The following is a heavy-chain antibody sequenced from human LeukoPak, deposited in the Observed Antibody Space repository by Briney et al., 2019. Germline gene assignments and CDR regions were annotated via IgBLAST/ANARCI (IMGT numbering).Heavy chain of an antibody. CDR3: ARGGYYYDSSGYLDY. J-gene: IGHJ4*02. D-gene: IGHD3-22*01. V-gene: IGHV3-53*01. Sequence: GGSLRLSCAASGFTVSSNYMSWVRQAPGKGLEWVSVIYSGGSTYYADSVKGRFTISRDNSKNTLYLQMNSLRAEDTAVYYCARGGYYYDSSGYLDYWGQGTLVTASS. CDR2: IYSGGST. CDR1: GFTVSSNY.